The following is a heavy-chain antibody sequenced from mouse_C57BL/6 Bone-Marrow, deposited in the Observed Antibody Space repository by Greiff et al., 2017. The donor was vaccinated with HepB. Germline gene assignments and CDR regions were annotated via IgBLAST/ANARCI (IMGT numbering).Heavy chain of an antibody. CDR1: GYTFTSYW. CDR2: IYPRSGNT. CDR3: ARLEHGGYVDV. Sequence: QVQLQQPGAELVKPGASVKLSCKASGYTFTSYWMHWVKQRTGQGLEWIGEIYPRSGNTYYNEKFKGKATLTADKSSSTAYMELRSLTSEDSAVYFCARLEHGGYVDVWGTGTTVTVSS. J-gene: IGHJ1*03. V-gene: IGHV1-81*01.